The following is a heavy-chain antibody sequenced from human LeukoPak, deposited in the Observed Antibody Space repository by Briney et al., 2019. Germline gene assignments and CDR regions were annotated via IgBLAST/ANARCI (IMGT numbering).Heavy chain of an antibody. Sequence: GASVKVSCKASGGTFSSYAISWVRQAPGQRLEWMGGIIPIFGTANYAQKFQGRVTITADESTSTAYMELSSLRSEDTAVYYCARAGCLITGYSSGCWFDPWGQGTLVTVSS. CDR3: ARAGCLITGYSSGCWFDP. D-gene: IGHD6-19*01. CDR1: GGTFSSYA. CDR2: IIPIFGTA. J-gene: IGHJ5*02. V-gene: IGHV1-69*13.